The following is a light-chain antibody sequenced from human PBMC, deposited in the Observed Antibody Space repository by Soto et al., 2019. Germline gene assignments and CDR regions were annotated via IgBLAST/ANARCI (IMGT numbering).Light chain of an antibody. CDR2: AAS. CDR1: QSISTY. Sequence: DIQMTQSPSSLSASVGDRVTITCRASQSISTYLNWYQQKPGKAPKLLIYAASSLQSGVPSRFSGSGSGTDFPLIIISLQREYLATYNCQQSYSTPPAFGQGTKLEIK. V-gene: IGKV1-39*01. CDR3: QQSYSTPPA. J-gene: IGKJ1*01.